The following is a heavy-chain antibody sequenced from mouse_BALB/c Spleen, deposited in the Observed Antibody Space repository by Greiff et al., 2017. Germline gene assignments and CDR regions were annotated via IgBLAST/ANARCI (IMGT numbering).Heavy chain of an antibody. D-gene: IGHD1-2*01. CDR3: ASLLRLGYAMDY. J-gene: IGHJ4*01. Sequence: DVQLQESGPGLVKPSQSLSLTCTVTGYSITSDYAWNWIRQFPGNKLEWMGYISYSGSTSYNPSLKSRISITRDTSKNQFFLQLNSVTTEDTATYYCASLLRLGYAMDYWGQGTSVTVSS. CDR1: GYSITSDYA. CDR2: ISYSGST. V-gene: IGHV3-2*02.